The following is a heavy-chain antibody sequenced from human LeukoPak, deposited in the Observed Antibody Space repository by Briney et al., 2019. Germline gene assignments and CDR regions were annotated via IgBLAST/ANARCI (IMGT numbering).Heavy chain of an antibody. Sequence: GGSLRLSCAASGFSFSSYAMSWVRQDPGKGLEWVSAISGSGGSTYYADSVKGRFTISRDNSKNTLYLQMNSLRAEDTAVYYCARDRYELNYYDSSGYAYRSYYYYGMDVWGQGTTVTVSS. D-gene: IGHD3-22*01. J-gene: IGHJ6*02. CDR1: GFSFSSYA. CDR3: ARDRYELNYYDSSGYAYRSYYYYGMDV. V-gene: IGHV3-23*01. CDR2: ISGSGGST.